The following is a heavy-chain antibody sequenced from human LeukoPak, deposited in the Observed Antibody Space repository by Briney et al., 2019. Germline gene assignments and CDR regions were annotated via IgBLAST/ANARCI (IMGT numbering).Heavy chain of an antibody. D-gene: IGHD3-10*01. CDR3: ARERGMYYYGSGSYYYFDY. V-gene: IGHV3-7*01. CDR2: IKQDGSEK. Sequence: GGSLRLSCAASGFTFSSYWMSWVRQAPGKGLEWVANIKQDGSEKYYVDSAKGRFTISRDNAKNSLYLQMNSLRAEDTAVYYCARERGMYYYGSGSYYYFDYWGQGTLVTVSS. CDR1: GFTFSSYW. J-gene: IGHJ4*02.